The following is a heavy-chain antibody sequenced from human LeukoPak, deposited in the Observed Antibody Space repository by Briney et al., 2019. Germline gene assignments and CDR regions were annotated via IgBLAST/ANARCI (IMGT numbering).Heavy chain of an antibody. Sequence: ASVKVSCKASGYTFTNYGISWVRQAPGQGLEWMGWISAHNGNTNYAQNLQGRVTMTTDTSTSTANMEVRSLRSDDTAVYYCARDQDSSGWWGRITDYWGQGTLVTVSS. CDR2: ISAHNGNT. J-gene: IGHJ4*02. CDR1: GYTFTNYG. CDR3: ARDQDSSGWWGRITDY. V-gene: IGHV1-18*01. D-gene: IGHD6-19*01.